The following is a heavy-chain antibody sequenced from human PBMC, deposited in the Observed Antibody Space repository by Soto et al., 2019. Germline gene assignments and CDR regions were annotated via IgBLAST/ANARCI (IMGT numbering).Heavy chain of an antibody. D-gene: IGHD4-17*01. V-gene: IGHV4-39*01. J-gene: IGHJ4*02. CDR2: ILYSGTT. Sequence: QLQLQESGPGLLRPSETLSLTCNVSGGAISSSSYFWAWVRQPPGKTLEWIGHILYSGTTHYNESLKSRVTISVDTSKNQFSLRLNSVTPADTAIYYCARGGGHYGVLFDYWGQGTLVPVSS. CDR3: ARGGGHYGVLFDY. CDR1: GGAISSSSYF.